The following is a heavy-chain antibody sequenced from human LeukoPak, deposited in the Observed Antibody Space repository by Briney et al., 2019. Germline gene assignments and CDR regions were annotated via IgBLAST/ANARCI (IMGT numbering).Heavy chain of an antibody. D-gene: IGHD2-2*01. CDR1: GFTFSSYG. J-gene: IGHJ4*02. CDR2: IRYDGSNK. V-gene: IGHV3-30*02. Sequence: GGSLRLSCAASGFTFSSYGMHWVRQAPGKGLEWVAFIRYDGSNKYYADSVKGRFTISRDNSKNTLYLQMNSLRAEDTAVYYCAKDFVVVPAPDYWGQGTLVTVSS. CDR3: AKDFVVVPAPDY.